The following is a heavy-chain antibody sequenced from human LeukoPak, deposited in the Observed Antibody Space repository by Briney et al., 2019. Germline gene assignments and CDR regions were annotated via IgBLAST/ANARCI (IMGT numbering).Heavy chain of an antibody. CDR1: GFTFSSYA. V-gene: IGHV3-30*04. Sequence: GGSLRLSCAASGFTFSSYAMHWVRQAPGKGLEWVAVISYDGSNKYYADSVKGRFTISRDNSKNTLYLQMNSLRAEDTAVYYCARERPPNIVATIVGWFDPWGQGTLVTVSS. D-gene: IGHD5-12*01. J-gene: IGHJ5*02. CDR3: ARERPPNIVATIVGWFDP. CDR2: ISYDGSNK.